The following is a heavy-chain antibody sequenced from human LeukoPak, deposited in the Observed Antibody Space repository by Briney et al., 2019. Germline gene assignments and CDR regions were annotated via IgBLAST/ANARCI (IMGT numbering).Heavy chain of an antibody. CDR3: ARQRYSSSWYPSAFDI. CDR1: GGSISSSSYY. V-gene: IGHV4-39*01. J-gene: IGHJ3*02. CDR2: IYYSGST. Sequence: PSETLSLTCTVSGGSISSSSYYWGWVRQPPGKGLEWIGSIYYSGSTYYNPSLKSRVTISVDTSKNQFSLKLSSVTAADTAVYYCARQRYSSSWYPSAFDIWGQGTMVTVSS. D-gene: IGHD6-13*01.